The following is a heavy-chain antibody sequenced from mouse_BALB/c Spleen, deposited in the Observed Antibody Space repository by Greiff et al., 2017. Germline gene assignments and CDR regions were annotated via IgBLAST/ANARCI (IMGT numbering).Heavy chain of an antibody. CDR1: GFSLSTSGMG. CDR2: IYWDDDK. V-gene: IGHV8-12*01. J-gene: IGHJ3*01. CDR3: ARSRVSTMTTTGGFAY. D-gene: IGHD2-4*01. Sequence: QVTLKVCGPGILQPSQTLSLTCSFSGFSLSTSGMGVSWIRQPSGKGLEWLAHIYWDDDKRYNPSLKSRLTISKDTSRNQVFLKITSVDTADTATYYCARSRVSTMTTTGGFAYWGQGTLVTVSA.